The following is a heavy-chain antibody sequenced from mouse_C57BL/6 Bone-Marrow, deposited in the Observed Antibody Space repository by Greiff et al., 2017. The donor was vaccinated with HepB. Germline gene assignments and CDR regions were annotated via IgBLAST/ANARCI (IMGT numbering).Heavy chain of an antibody. CDR2: IYPRSGNT. J-gene: IGHJ1*03. Sequence: VQLQHSGAELARPGASVKLSCKASGYTFTSYGISWVKQRTGQGLEWIGEIYPRSGNTYYNEKFKGKATLTADKSSSTAYMELRSLTSEDAAVYFGAREFGLRQLRRRCWYFDVWGTGTTVTVSS. CDR3: AREFGLRQLRRRCWYFDV. V-gene: IGHV1-81*01. D-gene: IGHD3-2*02. CDR1: GYTFTSYG.